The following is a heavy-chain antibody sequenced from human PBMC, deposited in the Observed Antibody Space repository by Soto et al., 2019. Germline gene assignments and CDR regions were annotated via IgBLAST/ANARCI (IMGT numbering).Heavy chain of an antibody. CDR3: AHRVLRTVFGLVTPTAIYFDF. CDR2: IYWDDDN. CDR1: GFSLTTSGVG. D-gene: IGHD3-3*01. V-gene: IGHV2-5*02. Sequence: QITLNESGPTQVKPRQTLTLTCTFSGFSLTTSGVGVGWIRQSPGKAPEWLALIYWDDDNGYSPSLKSRLTITKDTSKNQVVLTMADLDPADTATYYCAHRVLRTVFGLVTPTAIYFDFWGQGTPVAVSS. J-gene: IGHJ4*02.